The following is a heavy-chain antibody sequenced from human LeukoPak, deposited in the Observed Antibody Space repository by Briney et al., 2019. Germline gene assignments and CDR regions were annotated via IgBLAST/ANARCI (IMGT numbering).Heavy chain of an antibody. J-gene: IGHJ4*02. CDR1: GYTLTELS. V-gene: IGHV1-24*01. D-gene: IGHD6-13*01. CDR3: ARDQIKYSSSWSEPGY. CDR2: FDPEDGET. Sequence: ASVKVSCKVSGYTLTELSMHWVRQAPGKGLEWMGGFDPEDGETIYAQKFQGRVTMTEDTSTDTAYMELSSLRSEDTAVYYCARDQIKYSSSWSEPGYWGQGTLVTVSS.